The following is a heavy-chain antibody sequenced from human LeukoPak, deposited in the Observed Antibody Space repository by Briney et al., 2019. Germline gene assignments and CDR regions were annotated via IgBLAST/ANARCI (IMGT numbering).Heavy chain of an antibody. J-gene: IGHJ4*02. D-gene: IGHD3-10*01. CDR2: INHSGST. CDR1: GYSISSGYY. Sequence: SETLSLTCAVSGYSISSGYYWGWIRQPPGKGLEWIGEINHSGSTNYNPSLKSRVTISVDTSKNQFSLKLSSVTAADTAVYYCARLYGSGSYYRHWGQGTLVTVSS. V-gene: IGHV4-38-2*01. CDR3: ARLYGSGSYYRH.